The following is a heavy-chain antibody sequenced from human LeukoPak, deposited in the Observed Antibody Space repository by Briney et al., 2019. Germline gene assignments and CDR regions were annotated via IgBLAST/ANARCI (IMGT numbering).Heavy chain of an antibody. J-gene: IGHJ4*02. D-gene: IGHD6-13*01. Sequence: SETLSLTCTVSGGSISSYYWSWIRQPPGKGLECIGYIYYSGSTNYNPSLKSRVTISVDTSKNQFSLKLSSVTAADTAVYYCARRIAAAGTDYFDYWGQGTLVTVSS. CDR1: GGSISSYY. CDR3: ARRIAAAGTDYFDY. CDR2: IYYSGST. V-gene: IGHV4-59*08.